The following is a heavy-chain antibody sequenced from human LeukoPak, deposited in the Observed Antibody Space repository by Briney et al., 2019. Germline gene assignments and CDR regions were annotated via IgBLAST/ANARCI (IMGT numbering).Heavy chain of an antibody. J-gene: IGHJ3*02. CDR1: GGSISSYY. Sequence: SETLSLTCTVSGGSISSYYWSWIRQPPGKGLEWIGYIYYSGSTNYNPSLKSRVTISVDTSKNQFSLKLSSVTAADTAVYYCXXXXXERHKYYDAFDIWGQGTMVTVSS. CDR3: XXXXXERHKYYDAFDI. D-gene: IGHD1-1*01. CDR2: IYYSGST. V-gene: IGHV4-59*01.